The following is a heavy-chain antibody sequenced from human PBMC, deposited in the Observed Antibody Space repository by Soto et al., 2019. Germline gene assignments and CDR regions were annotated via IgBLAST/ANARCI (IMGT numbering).Heavy chain of an antibody. D-gene: IGHD2-15*01. CDR1: GFTFSSYS. V-gene: IGHV3-21*01. Sequence: GGSLRLSCAASGFTFSSYSINWVRQAPGKGLEWVSSISSSSSYIYYADSVKGRFTISRDNAKNSLYLQMNSLRAEDTAVYYCARDFCSGGSCYPAPYNWFDPWGQRTLVTVSS. J-gene: IGHJ5*02. CDR2: ISSSSSYI. CDR3: ARDFCSGGSCYPAPYNWFDP.